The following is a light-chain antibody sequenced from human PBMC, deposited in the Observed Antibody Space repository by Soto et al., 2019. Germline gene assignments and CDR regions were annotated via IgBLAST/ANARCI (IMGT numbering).Light chain of an antibody. CDR3: CSYVGRNTYV. CDR1: SSDVGGYNY. V-gene: IGLV2-11*01. J-gene: IGLJ1*01. Sequence: SALTQPRSASGSPGQSINISCTGTSSDVGGYNYVSWYQQHPAKAPKLIIFDVSKRPSGVPNRFSGSKSGNTASLTISGLRAEDEADYYCCSYVGRNTYVFGTGTKVTVL. CDR2: DVS.